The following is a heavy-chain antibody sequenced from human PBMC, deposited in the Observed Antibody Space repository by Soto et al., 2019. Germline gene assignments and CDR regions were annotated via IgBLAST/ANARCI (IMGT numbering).Heavy chain of an antibody. CDR3: AHSRNLITEDAQVGDFDY. D-gene: IGHD3-10*01. J-gene: IGHJ4*02. V-gene: IGHV2-5*02. CDR2: LYWDDDE. CDR1: GFSLNTDGEG. Sequence: QITLKESGHTQVKPTQTLTLTCSFSGFSLNTDGEGVGWVRQPPGEALEWLALLYWDDDERYSPSLKTRLTITKDPSNNQVVLIMTNMDPVDTATYYWAHSRNLITEDAQVGDFDYWGQGTLVTVSS.